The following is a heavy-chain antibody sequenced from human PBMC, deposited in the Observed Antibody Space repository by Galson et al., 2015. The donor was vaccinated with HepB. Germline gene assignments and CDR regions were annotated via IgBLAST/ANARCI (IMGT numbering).Heavy chain of an antibody. V-gene: IGHV1-2*06. CDR3: ARASFGVVITPSVRSGDWFDP. CDR1: GYTFTGYY. J-gene: IGHJ5*02. D-gene: IGHD3-3*01. CDR2: INPNSGGT. Sequence: SVKVSCKASGYTFTGYYMHWVRQAPGQGLEWMGRINPNSGGTNYAQKFQGRVTMTRDTSISTAYMELSRLRSDDTAVYYCARASFGVVITPSVRSGDWFDPWGQGTLVTVSS.